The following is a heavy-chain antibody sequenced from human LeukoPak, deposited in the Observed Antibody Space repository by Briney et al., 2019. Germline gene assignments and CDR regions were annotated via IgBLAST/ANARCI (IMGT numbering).Heavy chain of an antibody. V-gene: IGHV4-34*01. J-gene: IGHJ4*02. CDR2: INHSGST. CDR3: ARDSYGLGSYYY. Sequence: KPSETLSLTCAVYGLSFSGYYWSWIRQPPGKGLEWIGEINHSGSTNYNPSLKSRVTISVDTSKNQFSLKLSSVTAADTAVYYCARDSYGLGSYYYWGQGTLVTVSS. D-gene: IGHD3-10*01. CDR1: GLSFSGYY.